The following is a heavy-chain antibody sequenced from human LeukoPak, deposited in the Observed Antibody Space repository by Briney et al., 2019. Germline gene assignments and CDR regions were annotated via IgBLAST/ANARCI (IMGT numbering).Heavy chain of an antibody. Sequence: GGSLRLSCAASGFTVSSNYMSWVRQAPGKGLEWVSVIYSGGSTYYADSVKGRFTISRDNSKNTLYLQMNSLRAEDTAVYYCAKVFTGVSDAFDIWGQGTMVTASS. V-gene: IGHV3-53*01. CDR2: IYSGGST. CDR3: AKVFTGVSDAFDI. D-gene: IGHD3-10*01. CDR1: GFTVSSNY. J-gene: IGHJ3*02.